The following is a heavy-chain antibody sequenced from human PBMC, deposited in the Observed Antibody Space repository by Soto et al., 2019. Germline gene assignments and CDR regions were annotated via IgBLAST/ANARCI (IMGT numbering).Heavy chain of an antibody. D-gene: IGHD1-20*01. J-gene: IGHJ4*02. CDR2: VNYGGST. CDR1: GVSIINPSYH. CDR3: ASRYYDITGSDY. Sequence: QVQLQESGPGLVKPSETLSLTCAVSGVSIINPSYHWAWIRQPPGKGLEWIGSVNYGGSTYYKPSLKSRVTISVDTSKNQFSLRLSSVTAAYTAVYYCASRYYDITGSDYWGQGTLVTVSS. V-gene: IGHV4-39*01.